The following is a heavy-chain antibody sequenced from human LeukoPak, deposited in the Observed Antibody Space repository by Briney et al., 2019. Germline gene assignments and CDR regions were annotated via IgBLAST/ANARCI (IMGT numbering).Heavy chain of an antibody. Sequence: HWASVKVSCKASGYTFTNYAMHWVRQAPGQRLEWMGWVNAGNGDTSYSQKFQGRITITRDTSASIAHMELSSLRSEDTAVYYCARNLVGKTDFDYWGQGTLVTVSS. CDR2: VNAGNGDT. D-gene: IGHD1-26*01. V-gene: IGHV1-3*01. CDR3: ARNLVGKTDFDY. CDR1: GYTFTNYA. J-gene: IGHJ4*02.